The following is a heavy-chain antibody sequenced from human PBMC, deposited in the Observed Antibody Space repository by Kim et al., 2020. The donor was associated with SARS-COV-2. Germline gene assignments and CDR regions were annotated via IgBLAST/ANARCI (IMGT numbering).Heavy chain of an antibody. D-gene: IGHD4-17*01. V-gene: IGHV4-59*01. Sequence: TPSHKSRVTISVDTSKNQFSLKLSSVTAADTAVYYCARDRNGDYSRWFDPWGQGTLVTVSS. CDR3: ARDRNGDYSRWFDP. J-gene: IGHJ5*02.